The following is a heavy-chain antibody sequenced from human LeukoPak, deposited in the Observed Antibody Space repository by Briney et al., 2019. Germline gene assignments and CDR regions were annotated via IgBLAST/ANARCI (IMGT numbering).Heavy chain of an antibody. J-gene: IGHJ5*02. CDR2: ISYSGST. V-gene: IGHV4-59*01. CDR1: GGSISINY. D-gene: IGHD1-1*01. CDR3: AGVEVLGGQLGFGP. Sequence: PSETLSLTCIVSGGSISINYWSWIRQPPGKGLEWIGYISYSGSTNYNPSLQSRVTISINTSKNQFSLNLSSVTAADTAVYFCAGVEVLGGQLGFGPGAKETLVTVS.